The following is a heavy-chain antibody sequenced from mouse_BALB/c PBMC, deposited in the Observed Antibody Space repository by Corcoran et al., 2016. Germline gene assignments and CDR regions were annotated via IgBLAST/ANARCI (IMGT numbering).Heavy chain of an antibody. J-gene: IGHJ4*01. V-gene: IGHV9-3-1*01. CDR3: ARLDYYAMDY. CDR1: GYTFTNYG. Sequence: QIQLVQSGPELKKPGETVKISCKASGYTFTNYGMNWVKQAPGKGLKWMGWINTYTGEPTYADDFKGRFAFSLETSASTAYLQINNLRNEDTATYVCARLDYYAMDYWGQGTSVTVSS. CDR2: INTYTGEP.